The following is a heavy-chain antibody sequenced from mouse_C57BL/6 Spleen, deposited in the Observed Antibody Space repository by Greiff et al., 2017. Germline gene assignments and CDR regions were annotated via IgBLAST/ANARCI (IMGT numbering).Heavy chain of an antibody. CDR3: ARHEGGDYDGSRGFDY. CDR1: GYTFTEYT. D-gene: IGHD1-1*01. Sequence: VQLQQSGAELVKPGASVKLSCKASGYTFTEYTIHWVKQRSGQGLEWIGWFYPGSGSIKYNEKFKDKATLTADKSSSTVYMELSRLTSADSAVYFCARHEGGDYDGSRGFDYWGQGTTLTVSS. V-gene: IGHV1-62-2*01. CDR2: FYPGSGSI. J-gene: IGHJ2*01.